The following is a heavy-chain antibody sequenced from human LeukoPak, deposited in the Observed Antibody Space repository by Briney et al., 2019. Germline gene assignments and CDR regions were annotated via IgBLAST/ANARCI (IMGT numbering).Heavy chain of an antibody. V-gene: IGHV3-7*03. J-gene: IGHJ4*02. CDR3: AKDLGRPPRVGGIVGRESRGVRHFDY. CDR2: IKQDGSEK. D-gene: IGHD3-22*01. Sequence: GGSLRLSCAASGFTFSSYWMSWVRQAPGKGLEWVANIKQDGSEKYYVDSVKGRFTISRDNAKNSLYLQMNSLRAEDTAVYYCAKDLGRPPRVGGIVGRESRGVRHFDYWGQGTLVTVSS. CDR1: GFTFSSYW.